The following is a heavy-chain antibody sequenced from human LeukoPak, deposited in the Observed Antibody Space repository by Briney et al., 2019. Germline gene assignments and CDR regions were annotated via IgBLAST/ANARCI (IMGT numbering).Heavy chain of an antibody. D-gene: IGHD3-22*01. Sequence: GASVKVSCKVSGYTVTGLSMHWVRRAPGKGLEWMGGFDPEDGETIYAQKFQGRVTMTEDTSTDTAYMELSSLRSEDTAVYYWASAFKTMIVDWGQGTLVTVSS. CDR3: ASAFKTMIVD. V-gene: IGHV1-24*01. J-gene: IGHJ4*02. CDR2: FDPEDGET. CDR1: GYTVTGLS.